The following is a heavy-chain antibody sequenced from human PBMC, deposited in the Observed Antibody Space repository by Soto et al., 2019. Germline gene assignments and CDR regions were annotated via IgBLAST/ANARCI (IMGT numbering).Heavy chain of an antibody. CDR3: ARLNTFGGVIVNYYFDY. J-gene: IGHJ4*02. CDR1: GGSISSSSYY. V-gene: IGHV4-39*01. CDR2: IYYSGST. D-gene: IGHD3-16*02. Sequence: SETLSLTCTVSGGSISSSSYYWGWIRQPPGKGLEWIGSIYYSGSTYYNPSLKSRVTISVDTSKNQFSLKLSSVTAADTAVYYCARLNTFGGVIVNYYFDYWGQGTLVTVSS.